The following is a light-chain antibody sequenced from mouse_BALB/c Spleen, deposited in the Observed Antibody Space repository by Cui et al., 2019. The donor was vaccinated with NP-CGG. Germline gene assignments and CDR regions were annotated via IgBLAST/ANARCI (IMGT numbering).Light chain of an antibody. J-gene: IGLJ1*01. CDR3: VLWYSNHWV. CDR1: TGAVTTSNY. V-gene: IGLV1*01. Sequence: QAVVTQESALTTSPGETVTLTCRSSTGAVTTSNYANWVQEKPDHLFTGLMGGTNNRAPGVPARFSGSLIGDKAALTITGAQTEDEAIYFCVLWYSNHWVFGGGTKLTVL. CDR2: GTN.